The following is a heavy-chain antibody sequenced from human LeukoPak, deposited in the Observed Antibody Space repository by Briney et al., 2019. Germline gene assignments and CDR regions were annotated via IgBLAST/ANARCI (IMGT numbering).Heavy chain of an antibody. J-gene: IGHJ4*02. CDR1: GYTFTGYS. D-gene: IGHD2-2*01. CDR3: ARGYCSSTSCRRLPFWDY. V-gene: IGHV1-2*02. Sequence: ASVTVSSKASGYTFTGYSMRWERQPPGQGLEWMGWIHPNSGGTNYAQKFQGRVTMTRDTSISTAYMELSRLRSDDTAVYYCARGYCSSTSCRRLPFWDYWGQGTLVTVSS. CDR2: IHPNSGGT.